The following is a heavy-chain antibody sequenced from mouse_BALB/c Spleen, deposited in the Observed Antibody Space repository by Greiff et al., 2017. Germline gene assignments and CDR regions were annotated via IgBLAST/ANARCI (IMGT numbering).Heavy chain of an antibody. J-gene: IGHJ1*01. D-gene: IGHD2-4*01. Sequence: ESGPGILQPSQTLSLTCSFSGFSLSTSGMGVSWIRQPSGKGLEWLAHIYWDDDKRYNPSLKSRLTISKDTSSNQVFLKITSVDTADTATYYCARSLYYDYDWYFDVWGAGTTVTVSS. CDR2: IYWDDDK. CDR1: GFSLSTSGMG. V-gene: IGHV8-12*01. CDR3: ARSLYYDYDWYFDV.